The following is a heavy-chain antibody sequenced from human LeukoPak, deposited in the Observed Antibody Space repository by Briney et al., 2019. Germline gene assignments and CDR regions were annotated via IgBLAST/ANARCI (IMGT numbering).Heavy chain of an antibody. CDR2: ISSRSSYI. J-gene: IGHJ4*02. CDR1: GFTFSAYS. CDR3: AKDYCGGDCHSFDY. Sequence: TAGGSLRLSCAASGFTFSAYSLNCVSQAPGGWLEWGSSISSRSSYIYYADSVKGRFTISRDNAKNPLYLQMNSVRAEDTAVYYCAKDYCGGDCHSFDYWGQGTLVTVSS. D-gene: IGHD2-21*02. V-gene: IGHV3-21*01.